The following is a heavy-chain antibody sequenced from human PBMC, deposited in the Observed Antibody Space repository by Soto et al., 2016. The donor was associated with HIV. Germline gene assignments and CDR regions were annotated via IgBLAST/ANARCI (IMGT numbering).Heavy chain of an antibody. V-gene: IGHV1-69*10. CDR3: ARDRDYDILTGYSPYYYYMDV. Sequence: QVQLVQSGAEVKKPGSSVKVSCKASGGTFSSYAISWVRQAPGQGPEWMGGIIPILGIANYAQKFQGRVTITADKSTSTAYMELSSLRSEDTAVYYCARDRDYDILTGYSPYYYYMDVWGKGTTVTVSS. CDR1: GGTFSSYA. D-gene: IGHD3-9*01. J-gene: IGHJ6*03. CDR2: IIPILGIA.